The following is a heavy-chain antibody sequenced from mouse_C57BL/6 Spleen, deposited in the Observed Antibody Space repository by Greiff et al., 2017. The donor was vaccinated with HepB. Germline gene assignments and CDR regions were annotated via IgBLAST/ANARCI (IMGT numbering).Heavy chain of an antibody. CDR2: IYPGDGDT. V-gene: IGHV1-82*01. Sequence: QVQLQQSGPELVKPGASVKISCKASGYAFSSSWMNWVKQRPGKGLEWIGRIYPGDGDTNYNGKFKGKATLTADKSSSTAYMQLSNLTSEDSAVYFCARSNWDLYWYFDVWGTGTTVTVSS. J-gene: IGHJ1*03. CDR1: GYAFSSSW. D-gene: IGHD4-1*01. CDR3: ARSNWDLYWYFDV.